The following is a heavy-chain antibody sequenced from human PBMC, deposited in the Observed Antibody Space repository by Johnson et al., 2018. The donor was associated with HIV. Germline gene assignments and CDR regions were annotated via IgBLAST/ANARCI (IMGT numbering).Heavy chain of an antibody. Sequence: VQLVESGGGVVRPGGSLRLSCTASGFTFSSYWMSWVRQAPGKGLEWVSGINWNGGSTGYADSVKGRFTISRDNAKNSLYLQINSLRAEDTALYCCARGSGSYYSNAFDIWGQGTMVTVSS. J-gene: IGHJ3*02. D-gene: IGHD1-26*01. CDR3: ARGSGSYYSNAFDI. CDR2: INWNGGST. CDR1: GFTFSSYW. V-gene: IGHV3-20*04.